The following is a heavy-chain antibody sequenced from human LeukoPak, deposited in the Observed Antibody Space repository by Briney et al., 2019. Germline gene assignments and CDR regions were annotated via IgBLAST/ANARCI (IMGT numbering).Heavy chain of an antibody. J-gene: IGHJ4*02. Sequence: ASVEVSCKASGYTFTSYYMHWVRQAPGQGLEWMGVITPSGGSASYAQKFQGRVTMTRDTSTSTVYMELSSLRSEDTAVYYCARWGSTSCLDYWGQGTLVTVSS. CDR2: ITPSGGSA. V-gene: IGHV1-46*01. D-gene: IGHD2-2*01. CDR1: GYTFTSYY. CDR3: ARWGSTSCLDY.